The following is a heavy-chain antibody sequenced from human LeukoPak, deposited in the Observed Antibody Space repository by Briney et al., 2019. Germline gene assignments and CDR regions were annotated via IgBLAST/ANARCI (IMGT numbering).Heavy chain of an antibody. CDR3: VKGCSSTGCYTSEC. CDR2: ISGGGDGT. J-gene: IGHJ4*02. CDR1: GFTFSSYA. D-gene: IGHD2-2*02. Sequence: GGSLRLSCVVSGFTFSSYAMTWVRQAPGQGLEWVSTISGGGDGTYYADSVKGRFTISRDNSKNTLYLQVNSLRAEDTALYYCVKGCSSTGCYTSECWSQGALVTVSS. V-gene: IGHV3-23*01.